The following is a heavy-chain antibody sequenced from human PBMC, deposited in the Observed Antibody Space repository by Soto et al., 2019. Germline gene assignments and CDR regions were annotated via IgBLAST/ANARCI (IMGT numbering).Heavy chain of an antibody. V-gene: IGHV1-18*01. D-gene: IGHD3-22*01. J-gene: IGHJ4*02. Sequence: GASVKVSCKASGYTFTSYGISWVRQAPGQGLEWMGWISTYNGNTHYAQNLQGRVTMTTDTSTSTVYMELRSLRSDDTAVYYCARVDSDYYDSLDYWGQGTLVTVSS. CDR1: GYTFTSYG. CDR2: ISTYNGNT. CDR3: ARVDSDYYDSLDY.